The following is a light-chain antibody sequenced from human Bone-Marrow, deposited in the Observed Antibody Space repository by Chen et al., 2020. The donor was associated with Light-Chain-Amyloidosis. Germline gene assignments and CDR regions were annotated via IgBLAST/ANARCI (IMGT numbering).Light chain of an antibody. CDR3: QQYADRPYT. J-gene: IGKJ2*01. V-gene: IGKV1-33*01. CDR1: QDITNY. Sequence: DIQMTQSPSSLSASLGDRVTITCQASQDITNYFNWYQQKPGEVPKLLIYDASTLERGGPSRFIGGRSGTHFTFTITSLQREDIATYYCQQYADRPYTFGQGTNLEIK. CDR2: DAS.